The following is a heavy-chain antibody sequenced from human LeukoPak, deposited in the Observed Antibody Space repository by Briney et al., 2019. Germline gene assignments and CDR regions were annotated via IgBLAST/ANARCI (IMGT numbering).Heavy chain of an antibody. CDR2: INHRGST. CDR1: GGSFSDYY. J-gene: IGHJ4*02. D-gene: IGHD1-26*01. Sequence: SETLSLTCAVYGGSFSDYYWTWIRQPPAKGLEWIGEINHRGSTHYNPSLKSRVTISVDTSKKQFSLKLSSVTAADTAVYYCARHLGATPFDYWGQGTLVTVSS. CDR3: ARHLGATPFDY. V-gene: IGHV4-34*01.